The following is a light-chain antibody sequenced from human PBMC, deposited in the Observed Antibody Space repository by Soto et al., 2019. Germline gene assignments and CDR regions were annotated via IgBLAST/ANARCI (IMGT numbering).Light chain of an antibody. Sequence: DIQMTQSPSSLSASVGDRVTITCQASQDITSHLNWYQQKPGKAPKLLIFDASSVEAGVPSRFSGSGSGTHFTFTIPSLQAEDITTYFCQQYGDLPLTFGGGTKV. CDR1: QDITSH. V-gene: IGKV1-33*01. CDR3: QQYGDLPLT. CDR2: DAS. J-gene: IGKJ4*01.